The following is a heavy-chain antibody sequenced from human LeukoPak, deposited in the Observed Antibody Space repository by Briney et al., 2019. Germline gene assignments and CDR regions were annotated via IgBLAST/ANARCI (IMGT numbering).Heavy chain of an antibody. J-gene: IGHJ4*02. D-gene: IGHD3-22*01. CDR2: ISGSGGST. V-gene: IGHV3-23*01. Sequence: PGGSLRLSCAASGFTFSSYAMSWVRQAPGKGLEWVSAISGSGGSTYYADSVKGRFTISRDNAKNSLYLQTNSLRAEDTAVYYCASTDYYDSSGYYFGGQGTLVTVSS. CDR3: ASTDYYDSSGYYF. CDR1: GFTFSSYA.